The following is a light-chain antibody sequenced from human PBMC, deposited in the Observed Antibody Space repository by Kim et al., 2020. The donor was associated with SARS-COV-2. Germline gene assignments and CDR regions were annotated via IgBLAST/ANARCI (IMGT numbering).Light chain of an antibody. CDR3: QQYGGSPYT. CDR1: QSVSSTY. Sequence: ETVMTQSPATLSVSPGERATLSCRASQSVSSTYLAWYQQKPGQAPRLLIYGASSRATGIPDRFSGSGSETDFTLTISRLEPEDFAVYYCQQYGGSPYTFGQGTKLEI. V-gene: IGKV3-20*01. CDR2: GAS. J-gene: IGKJ2*01.